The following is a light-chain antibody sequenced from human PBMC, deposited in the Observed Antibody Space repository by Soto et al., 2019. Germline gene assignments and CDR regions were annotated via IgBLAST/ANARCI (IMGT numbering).Light chain of an antibody. CDR3: QQRTYWPFT. Sequence: EIVLTQSPATLSLSPGERASLSCRASESVSSHLAWYQQKPGLAPRLLIYEASNRATGIPARFSGSRSETDFTLTINSLEPEDFAVYYCQQRTYWPFTFGQGTRLEIK. J-gene: IGKJ5*01. CDR2: EAS. V-gene: IGKV3-11*01. CDR1: ESVSSH.